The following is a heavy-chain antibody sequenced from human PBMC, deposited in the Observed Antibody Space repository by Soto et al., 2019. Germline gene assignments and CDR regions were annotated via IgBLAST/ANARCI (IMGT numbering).Heavy chain of an antibody. D-gene: IGHD5-18*01. Sequence: PSETLSLTCAVYSGSFSNYYWSWIRQCPGNGLEWIGEIDHSVGINFNPSLESRVTISVDTSKNQFSLKLNSVTAADKAVYYCARGGGNHGYGLYYYHGMDVWGQGTKVTFSS. CDR3: ARGGGNHGYGLYYYHGMDV. V-gene: IGHV4-34*01. CDR1: SGSFSNYY. CDR2: IDHSVGI. J-gene: IGHJ6*02.